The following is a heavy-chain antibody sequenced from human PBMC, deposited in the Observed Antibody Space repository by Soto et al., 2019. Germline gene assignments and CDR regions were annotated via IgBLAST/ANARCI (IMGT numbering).Heavy chain of an antibody. V-gene: IGHV4-31*03. CDR3: ARVGSSGSRTAKPNYYYYGMDV. CDR1: GGSISSGGYY. CDR2: IYYSGST. D-gene: IGHD3-10*01. J-gene: IGHJ6*02. Sequence: SETLSLTCTVSGGSISSGGYYWSWIRQHPGKGLEWIGYIYYSGSTYYNPSLKSRVTISVDTSKNQFSLKLSSVTAADTAVYYCARVGSSGSRTAKPNYYYYGMDVWGQRTMVTVS.